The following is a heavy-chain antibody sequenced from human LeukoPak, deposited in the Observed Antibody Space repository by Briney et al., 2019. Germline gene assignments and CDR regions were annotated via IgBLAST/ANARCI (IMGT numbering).Heavy chain of an antibody. CDR2: IIPILGIA. J-gene: IGHJ4*02. CDR3: ARAIGMSNQYYFDY. V-gene: IGHV1-69*04. D-gene: IGHD3-16*02. Sequence: SVKVSCKASGGTFSSYAISWVRQAPGQGLEWMGRIIPILGIANYAQKFQGRVTITADKSTSTAYMELSSLRSEDTAVYYCARAIGMSNQYYFDYWGQGTLVTVSS. CDR1: GGTFSSYA.